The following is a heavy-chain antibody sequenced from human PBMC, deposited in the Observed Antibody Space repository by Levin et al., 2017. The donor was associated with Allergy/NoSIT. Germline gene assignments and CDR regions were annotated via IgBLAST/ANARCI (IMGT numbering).Heavy chain of an antibody. CDR2: ISYDGSNK. Sequence: GGSLRLSCAASGFTFSSYGMHWVHQAPGKGLEWVAVISYDGSNKYYADSVKGRFTISRDNSKNTLYLQMNSLRAEDTAVYYCAKDLRCSGGSCPHGPYYYYYYGMDVWGQGTTVTVSS. CDR3: AKDLRCSGGSCPHGPYYYYYYGMDV. CDR1: GFTFSSYG. D-gene: IGHD2-15*01. V-gene: IGHV3-30*18. J-gene: IGHJ6*02.